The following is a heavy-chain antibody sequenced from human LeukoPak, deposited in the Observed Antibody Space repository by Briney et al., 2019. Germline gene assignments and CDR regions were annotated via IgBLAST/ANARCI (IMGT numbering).Heavy chain of an antibody. CDR3: ASQGYCSSTSCYTNWFDP. Sequence: SVKVSCKASGGTFSSYAISWVRQAPGQGLEWMGGIIPIFGTANYAQKFQGRVTITADESTSTAYMELSSLRSEDTAVYYCASQGYCSSTSCYTNWFDPWGQGTLVTVSS. V-gene: IGHV1-69*13. D-gene: IGHD2-2*02. J-gene: IGHJ5*02. CDR2: IIPIFGTA. CDR1: GGTFSSYA.